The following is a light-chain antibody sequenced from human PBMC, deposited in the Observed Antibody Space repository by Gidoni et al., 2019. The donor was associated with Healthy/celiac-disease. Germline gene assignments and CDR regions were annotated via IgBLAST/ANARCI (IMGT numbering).Light chain of an antibody. J-gene: IGKJ1*01. CDR1: QSISSY. V-gene: IGKV1-39*01. CDR3: QQSYSTMWT. Sequence: DIQMTQSPSSLSASVGDRVTITCRASQSISSYLNWYQQKPGKATKLLIYAASSLQSKVPSRFSGSGSGTDFTLTISSLQPEDFATYYCQQSYSTMWTFGQGTKVEIK. CDR2: AAS.